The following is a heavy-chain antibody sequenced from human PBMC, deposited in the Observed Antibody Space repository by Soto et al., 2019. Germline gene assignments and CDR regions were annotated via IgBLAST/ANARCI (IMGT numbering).Heavy chain of an antibody. CDR1: GGSISSYY. Sequence: TSETLSLTCTVSGGSISSYYWSWIRQPPGKGLEWIGYIYYSGSTNYNPSLKSRVTISVDTSKNQFSLKLSSVTAADTAVYYCEWDRYSCGPLDYWGRGTRCTGSS. CDR3: EWDRYSCGPLDY. D-gene: IGHD5-18*01. J-gene: IGHJ4*01. CDR2: IYYSGST. V-gene: IGHV4-59*01.